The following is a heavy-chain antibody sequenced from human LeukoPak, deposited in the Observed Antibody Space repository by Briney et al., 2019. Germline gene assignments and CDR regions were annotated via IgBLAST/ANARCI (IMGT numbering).Heavy chain of an antibody. CDR1: GGSINGNY. J-gene: IGHJ4*02. CDR3: ARDKQPGDY. Sequence: SETLSLTCTVSGGSINGNYWSWIRQPPGKGLEWIGYIYYSGSTTHNPSLKSRVTMSVDTPKNQFSLKLSSVTAADTAVYYCARDKQPGDYWGQGTLVTVSS. D-gene: IGHD5-18*01. CDR2: IYYSGST. V-gene: IGHV4-59*01.